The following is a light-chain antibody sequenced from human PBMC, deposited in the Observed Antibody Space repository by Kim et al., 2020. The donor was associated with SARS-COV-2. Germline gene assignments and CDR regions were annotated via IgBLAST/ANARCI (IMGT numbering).Light chain of an antibody. CDR1: QSITTW. V-gene: IGKV1-5*03. Sequence: SVGDRVTLTCWASQSITTWLAWYQQRPGKAPKLLIYKASTLESGVPSRFSGSGSRTEFTLTITSLQPDDSATYYCQQYNTYSPITFGQGTKLEI. J-gene: IGKJ2*01. CDR3: QQYNTYSPIT. CDR2: KAS.